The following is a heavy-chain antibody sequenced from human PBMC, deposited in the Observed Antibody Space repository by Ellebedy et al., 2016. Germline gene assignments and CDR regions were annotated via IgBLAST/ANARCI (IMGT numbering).Heavy chain of an antibody. CDR3: LAEVGSRAFHI. V-gene: IGHV3-30-3*01. CDR1: GFTFSSHA. CDR2: ISYDESYK. Sequence: GESLKISCAASGFTFSSHAMHWVRQSPVKGLEWVAIISYDESYKDHADSVKGRFTISRDNSKNTLYLQMNSLREEDTAIYYCLAEVGSRAFHIWGQGTMVTVSS. J-gene: IGHJ3*02. D-gene: IGHD1-26*01.